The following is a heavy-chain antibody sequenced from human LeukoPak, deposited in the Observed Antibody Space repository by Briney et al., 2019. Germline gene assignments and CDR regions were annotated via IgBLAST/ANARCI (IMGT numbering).Heavy chain of an antibody. Sequence: PSETLSLTCTLSGGSISSGGYYWGWIRQPPGKGLEWIGSIYYSGSPYYNPSPKSRVTISVDTSKNQFSLRLSSVTAADTAVYYCATWRTAKTGFDYWGQGTLVTASS. CDR2: IYYSGSP. V-gene: IGHV4-39*01. D-gene: IGHD1-1*01. CDR3: ATWRTAKTGFDY. CDR1: GGSISSGGYY. J-gene: IGHJ4*02.